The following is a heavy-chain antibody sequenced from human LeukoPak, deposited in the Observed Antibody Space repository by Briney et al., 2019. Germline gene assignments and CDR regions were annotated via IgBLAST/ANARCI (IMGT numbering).Heavy chain of an antibody. CDR2: IYYSGST. V-gene: IGHV4-39*01. CDR3: ARQARDLAAPGIADY. CDR1: GGSIISSSYY. Sequence: SETLSLTCNVSGGSIISSSYYWGWIRQPPGKGLEWIGSIYYSGSTYYNPSLKSRVTISVDTSKNQFSLKLSSVTAADTAVYYCARQARDLAAPGIADYWVQGTLVTVSS. J-gene: IGHJ4*02. D-gene: IGHD6-13*01.